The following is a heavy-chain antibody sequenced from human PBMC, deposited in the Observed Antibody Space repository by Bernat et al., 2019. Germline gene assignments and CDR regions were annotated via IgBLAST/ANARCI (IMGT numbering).Heavy chain of an antibody. Sequence: QVQLVQSGAEVKKPGSSVKVSCKASGGSFSSYAISWVRQAPGQGLEWMGGIIPIFGTANYAQKFQGRVTITADKTTSTGNMERRRLGSEDTAVYYWARPGSVVVIATVYWGQGTLVTVSS. CDR1: GGSFSSYA. CDR2: IIPIFGTA. J-gene: IGHJ4*02. CDR3: ARPGSVVVIATVY. D-gene: IGHD2-21*01. V-gene: IGHV1-69*06.